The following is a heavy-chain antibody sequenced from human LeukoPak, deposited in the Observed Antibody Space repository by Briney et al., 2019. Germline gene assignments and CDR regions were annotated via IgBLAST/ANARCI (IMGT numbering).Heavy chain of an antibody. CDR1: GFTFSTYA. V-gene: IGHV3-23*01. CDR3: ARDLGRHVDTAMAPYYYGMDV. D-gene: IGHD5-18*01. Sequence: PGGSLRLSCAASGFTFSTYAVNWVRQAPGKGLEWVSTISGSGDSTYYADSVKGRFTISRDNSKDTLYLQMSSVRVDDTAVYYCARDLGRHVDTAMAPYYYGMDVWGQGTTVTVSS. CDR2: ISGSGDST. J-gene: IGHJ6*02.